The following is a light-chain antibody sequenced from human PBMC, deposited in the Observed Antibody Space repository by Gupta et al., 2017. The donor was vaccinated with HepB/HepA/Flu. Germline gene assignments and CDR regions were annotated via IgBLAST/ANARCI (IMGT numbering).Light chain of an antibody. CDR2: RKN. J-gene: IGLJ3*02. V-gene: IGLV10-54*04. CDR3: SAWATSLSAWV. Sequence: QAGLTQPPSVSKGLRQTATLTCTGDNNNVGNQGAAWLQQHQGHPPKLLSYRKNNRPSGISERFSASTSGNPGSLPLPGLHPDDEAYSYCSAWATSLSAWVFGG. CDR1: NNNVGNQG.